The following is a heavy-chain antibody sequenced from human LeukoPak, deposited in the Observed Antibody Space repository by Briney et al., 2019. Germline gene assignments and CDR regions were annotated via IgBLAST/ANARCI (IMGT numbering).Heavy chain of an antibody. CDR2: ISGSGGST. CDR3: AKSVAIYFYYGLDV. V-gene: IGHV3-23*01. D-gene: IGHD3-3*01. CDR1: GDSISNYY. J-gene: IGHJ6*02. Sequence: LTCTVSGDSISNYYWSWVRQTPGKGLEWVSAISGSGGSTYYADSVKGRFTISRDNSKNTLFLQMNSLRVEDTAPYYCAKSVAIYFYYGLDVWGQGTTVTVSS.